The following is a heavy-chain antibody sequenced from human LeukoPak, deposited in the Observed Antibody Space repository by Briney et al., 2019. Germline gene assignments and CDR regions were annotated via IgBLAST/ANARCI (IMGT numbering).Heavy chain of an antibody. CDR2: ISSSGSTI. CDR3: AKGSDYYGSGSQN. J-gene: IGHJ4*02. Sequence: GGSLRLSCAASGFTFSSYEMNWVRQAPGKGLEWVSYISSSGSTIYYADSVKGRFTISRDNSKNTLYLQMNSLRAEDTAVYYCAKGSDYYGSGSQNWGQGTLVTVSS. CDR1: GFTFSSYE. D-gene: IGHD3-10*01. V-gene: IGHV3-48*03.